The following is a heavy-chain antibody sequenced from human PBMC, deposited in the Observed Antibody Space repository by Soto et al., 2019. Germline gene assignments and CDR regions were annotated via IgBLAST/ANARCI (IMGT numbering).Heavy chain of an antibody. CDR1: GFIFSRYA. CDR3: AKGYYDILTGYEYHFDY. CDR2: ISGSGGST. J-gene: IGHJ4*02. V-gene: IGHV3-23*01. D-gene: IGHD3-9*01. Sequence: EVQLLESGGGLVQPGGSLRLSCAAPGFIFSRYAMTWVRQAPGKGLEWVSLISGSGGSTYYADSVKGRFTISRDNSKKTLYLQMNSLRAEDTAVYYCAKGYYDILTGYEYHFDYWGQGTLVTVSS.